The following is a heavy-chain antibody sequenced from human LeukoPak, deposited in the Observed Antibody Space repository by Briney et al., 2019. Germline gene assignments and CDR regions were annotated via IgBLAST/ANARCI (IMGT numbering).Heavy chain of an antibody. CDR3: AKDSLRERIVGSTTRGVNDY. V-gene: IGHV3-23*01. D-gene: IGHD1-26*01. Sequence: GSLRLSCAASGFTFSSYGMSWVRQAPGKGLEWVSAISGSGGSTYYAGSVKGRFTISRDNSKNTLYLQMNSLRGEDTAVYYCAKDSLRERIVGSTTRGVNDYWGQGTLVTVSS. CDR2: ISGSGGST. CDR1: GFTFSSYG. J-gene: IGHJ4*02.